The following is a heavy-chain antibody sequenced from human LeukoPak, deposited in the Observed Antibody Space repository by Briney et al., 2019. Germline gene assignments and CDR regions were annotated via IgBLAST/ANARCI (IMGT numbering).Heavy chain of an antibody. J-gene: IGHJ3*02. CDR2: ISAYNGNT. Sequence: ASVKVSCKASGYTFTSYGISWVRQAPGQGLEWMGWISAYNGNTNYAQKLQGRVTMTTDTSTSTSYMELSSLRSEDTAVYYCARAPHASSPPPHDAFGIWGQGTMVTVSS. V-gene: IGHV1-18*01. D-gene: IGHD6-6*01. CDR1: GYTFTSYG. CDR3: ARAPHASSPPPHDAFGI.